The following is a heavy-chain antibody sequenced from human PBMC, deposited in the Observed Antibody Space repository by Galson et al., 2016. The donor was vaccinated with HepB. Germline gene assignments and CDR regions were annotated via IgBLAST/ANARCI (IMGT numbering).Heavy chain of an antibody. V-gene: IGHV1-3*01. D-gene: IGHD3-10*01. J-gene: IGHJ4*02. CDR1: GYTLTTYA. CDR2: INAGNGNT. Sequence: SCKASGYTLTTYAMHWVRQAPGQRLEWMGWINAGNGNTKYSPKFRGRVTITRDTSASTAYMELSSLRSEDTAIYYCARGRGITMGQGVVMTTTVFDYWGQGTLVTVSS. CDR3: ARGRGITMGQGVVMTTTVFDY.